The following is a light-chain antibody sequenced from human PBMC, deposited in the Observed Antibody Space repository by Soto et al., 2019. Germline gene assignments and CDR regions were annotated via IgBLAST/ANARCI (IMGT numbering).Light chain of an antibody. V-gene: IGKV3-15*01. CDR2: GAS. CDR3: QQYNNWPPWT. Sequence: EIVMTQSPATLSVSPGERPTLSCTPSQSVSSNLAWYQQTPGQAPRLLIYGASTRATGIPARFSGSGSGTEFTLTISSLQSEDFAVYYCQQYNNWPPWTFGQGTKVDI. J-gene: IGKJ1*01. CDR1: QSVSSN.